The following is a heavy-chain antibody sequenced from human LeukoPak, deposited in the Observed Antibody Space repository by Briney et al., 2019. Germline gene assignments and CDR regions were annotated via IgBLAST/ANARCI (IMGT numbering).Heavy chain of an antibody. V-gene: IGHV4-34*01. D-gene: IGHD5-24*01. J-gene: IGHJ4*02. CDR3: ARGRDRSKAGDH. CDR2: IHPSEGF. Sequence: SETLSLTCDVYGGSCDDYYCSWIRQPPGKGLEWIGEIHPSEGFYYNSSLVSRVTISIDPSKTHFSLRLAPVTAADTAFYYCARGRDRSKAGDHWGQGSLVTVSS. CDR1: GGSCDDYY.